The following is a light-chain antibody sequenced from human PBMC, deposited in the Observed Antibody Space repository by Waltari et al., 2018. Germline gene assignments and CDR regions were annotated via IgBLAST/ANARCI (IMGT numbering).Light chain of an antibody. V-gene: IGKV3-11*01. CDR3: QQRSDWPILT. Sequence: EIVLTQSPATLSLSPRERATLSCRASQSVSSYLAWYQQKAGQAPRLLIYDAFNRATGIPARFSGSGSGTDFTLTISSLEPEDFAVYYCQQRSDWPILTFGGGTKVEIK. CDR2: DAF. CDR1: QSVSSY. J-gene: IGKJ4*01.